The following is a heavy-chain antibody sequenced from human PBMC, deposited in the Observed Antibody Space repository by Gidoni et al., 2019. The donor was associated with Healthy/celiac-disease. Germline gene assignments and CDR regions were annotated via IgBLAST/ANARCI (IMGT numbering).Heavy chain of an antibody. Sequence: EVQLVEAGGGLVQPGRSLRLSCTASGFTFGEYAMSWVRQAPGKGLEWVGFIRSKAYGGTTEYAASVKGRFTISRDDSKSIAYLQMNSLKTEDTAVYYCTRSDLLWFGQGGYWGQGTLVTVSS. D-gene: IGHD3-10*01. V-gene: IGHV3-49*04. CDR2: IRSKAYGGTT. CDR3: TRSDLLWFGQGGY. CDR1: GFTFGEYA. J-gene: IGHJ4*02.